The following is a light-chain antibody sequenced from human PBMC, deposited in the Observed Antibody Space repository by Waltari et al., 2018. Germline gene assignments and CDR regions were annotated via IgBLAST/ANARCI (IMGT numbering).Light chain of an antibody. CDR1: ASNIGNNL. Sequence: QSVLTQPPSVSGTPVQRVTISCSGSASNIGNNLVNWYQQFPGKAPKLLIYRSDQRPSGAPDRFSGSKSGTSASLAISGLQSEDEADYYCAAWDDSLNGRWVFGGGTKVTVL. CDR3: AAWDDSLNGRWV. CDR2: RSD. J-gene: IGLJ3*02. V-gene: IGLV1-44*01.